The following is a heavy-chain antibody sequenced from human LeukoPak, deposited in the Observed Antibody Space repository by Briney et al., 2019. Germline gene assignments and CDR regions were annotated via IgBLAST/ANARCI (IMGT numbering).Heavy chain of an antibody. CDR3: ARDEGYYYDSSGYPYGMDV. V-gene: IGHV1-69*04. Sequence: SVKVSCKASGGTFSSYAISWVRQPPGQGLEWMGRIIPILGIANYAQKFQGRVTITADKSTSTAYMELSSLRSEDTAVYYCARDEGYYYDSSGYPYGMDVWDQGTTVTVSS. CDR2: IIPILGIA. D-gene: IGHD3-22*01. J-gene: IGHJ6*02. CDR1: GGTFSSYA.